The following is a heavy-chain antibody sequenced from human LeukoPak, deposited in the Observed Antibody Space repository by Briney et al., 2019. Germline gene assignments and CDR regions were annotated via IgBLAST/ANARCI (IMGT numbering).Heavy chain of an antibody. CDR1: GYTFTSYG. CDR3: ARGFQLESTTGGESFDY. V-gene: IGHV1-18*01. J-gene: IGHJ4*02. Sequence: ASVKVSCKASGYTFTSYGISWVRQAPGQGLEWMGWISAYNGNTNYAQKLQGRVTMTTDTSTSTAYMELRSLRSDDTAVYYCARGFQLESTTGGESFDYWGQGTLVTVSS. CDR2: ISAYNGNT. D-gene: IGHD1-1*01.